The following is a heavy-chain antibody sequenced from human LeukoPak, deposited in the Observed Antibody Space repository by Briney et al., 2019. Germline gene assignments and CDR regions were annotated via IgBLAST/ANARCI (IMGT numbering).Heavy chain of an antibody. V-gene: IGHV5-51*01. Sequence: GEPLQISCEGSGSRFTSYWIGWVRQMPGKGLEWMGIIYPGDSDTRYSPSFQGQVTISADKSISTAYLQWSSLKASDTAMYYCARRYAVTINCDPFDYWGQGTLVTASA. CDR2: IYPGDSDT. CDR1: GSRFTSYW. CDR3: ARRYAVTINCDPFDY. D-gene: IGHD1-1*01. J-gene: IGHJ4*02.